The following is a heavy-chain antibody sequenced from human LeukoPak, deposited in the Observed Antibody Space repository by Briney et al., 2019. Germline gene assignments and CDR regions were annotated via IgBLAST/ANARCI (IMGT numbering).Heavy chain of an antibody. Sequence: GGSLRPSCAASGFTFSNYAMNWVRQAPGKGLEWVSGISGSGGSTYYADSVKGRFTISRDNSKNTLYLQMNSLRAEDTAVYYCAREGRIRGSYRGYYFDYWGQGTLVTVSS. CDR1: GFTFSNYA. V-gene: IGHV3-23*01. CDR3: AREGRIRGSYRGYYFDY. D-gene: IGHD1-26*01. J-gene: IGHJ4*02. CDR2: ISGSGGST.